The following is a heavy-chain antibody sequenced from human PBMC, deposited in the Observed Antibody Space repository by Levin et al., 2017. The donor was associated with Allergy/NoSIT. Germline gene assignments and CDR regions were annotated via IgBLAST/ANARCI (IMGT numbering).Heavy chain of an antibody. Sequence: RASVKVSCKASGYTFTGYYMHWVRQAPGQGLEWMGWINPNSGGTNYAQKFQGRVTMTRDTSISTAYMELSRLRSDDTAVYYCARAVGYCSGGSCYSWGMDGWGQGTTVTVSS. CDR3: ARAVGYCSGGSCYSWGMDG. CDR2: INPNSGGT. D-gene: IGHD2-15*01. J-gene: IGHJ6*02. V-gene: IGHV1-2*02. CDR1: GYTFTGYY.